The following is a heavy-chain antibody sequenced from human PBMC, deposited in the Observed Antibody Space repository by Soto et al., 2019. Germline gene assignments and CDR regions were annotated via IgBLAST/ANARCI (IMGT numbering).Heavy chain of an antibody. CDR3: ARRGGGDSLFDS. V-gene: IGHV4-39*01. D-gene: IGHD4-17*01. Sequence: SETLSLTCTVSGGSFSSSNYYWGWIRQSPGKGLEWIGNIFYGGGSGVAYYSPSLKSRVTISVDTSKNQFSLNMRSLTAADTAVYFCARRGGGDSLFDSWGQGKLVTVSS. CDR2: IFYGGGSGVA. J-gene: IGHJ4*02. CDR1: GGSFSSSNYY.